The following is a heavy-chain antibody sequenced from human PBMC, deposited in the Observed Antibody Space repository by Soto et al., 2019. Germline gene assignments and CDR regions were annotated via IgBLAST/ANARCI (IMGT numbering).Heavy chain of an antibody. V-gene: IGHV3-30*03. CDR3: AMLGGWSGGSNDMDV. D-gene: IGHD6-19*01. CDR1: VFSYSTYG. J-gene: IGHJ6*02. Sequence: GGALRLSCAPSVFSYSTYGLHWVSQAPGKGLEWVAAISHDGSNKYYVDSVKGRFTISRDSSKNSLYLQMNSLKTEDTAVYYCAMLGGWSGGSNDMDVWGQGTTVTVSS. CDR2: ISHDGSNK.